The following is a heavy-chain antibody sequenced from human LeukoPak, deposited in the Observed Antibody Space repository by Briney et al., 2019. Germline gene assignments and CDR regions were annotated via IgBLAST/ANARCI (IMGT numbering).Heavy chain of an antibody. CDR2: IYPGDSDT. Sequence: GESLKISCKTSGYSFTTHWIGRVRQMPGKGLEWMGIIYPGDSDTRYSPPFQGQVTISADTSTSTAYLQWSSLRASDTAIYYRARQVNDYGDYWGQGTLVTVSS. J-gene: IGHJ4*02. CDR1: GYSFTTHW. V-gene: IGHV5-51*01. D-gene: IGHD2-8*01. CDR3: ARQVNDYGDY.